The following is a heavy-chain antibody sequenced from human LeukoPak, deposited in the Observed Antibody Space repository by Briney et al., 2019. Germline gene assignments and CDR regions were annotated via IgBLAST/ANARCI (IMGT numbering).Heavy chain of an antibody. V-gene: IGHV1-2*02. J-gene: IGHJ5*02. D-gene: IGHD6-19*01. Sequence: ASVKVSCKASGYTFTGYYMHWVRQAPGQGLEWMGWISPNSGGTNYAQKFQGRVTMTRDTSISTAYMELSRLRSDDTAVYYCARDLGAVAGQFWFDPWGQGTLVTVSS. CDR2: ISPNSGGT. CDR3: ARDLGAVAGQFWFDP. CDR1: GYTFTGYY.